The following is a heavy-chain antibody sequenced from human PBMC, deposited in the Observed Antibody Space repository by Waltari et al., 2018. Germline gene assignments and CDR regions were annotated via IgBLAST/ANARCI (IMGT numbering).Heavy chain of an antibody. CDR3: ASGRGEDWLPDYYYYYGMDV. CDR2: VSAYNGNT. V-gene: IGHV1-18*01. CDR1: GYTFTSYG. Sequence: QVQLVQSGAEVKKPGASVKVSCKASGYTFTSYGISWVRQAPGQGLEWMGWVSAYNGNTNYAQKLQGRVTMTTDTSTSTAYMELRSLRSDDTAVYYCASGRGEDWLPDYYYYYGMDVWGQGTTVTVSS. D-gene: IGHD5-12*01. J-gene: IGHJ6*02.